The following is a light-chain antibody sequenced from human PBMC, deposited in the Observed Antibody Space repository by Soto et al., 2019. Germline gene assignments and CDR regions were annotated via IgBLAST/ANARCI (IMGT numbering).Light chain of an antibody. J-gene: IGKJ5*01. CDR1: QSVRSTS. CDR3: QHYNSSHPIT. V-gene: IGKV3-20*01. Sequence: VLTQSPGTLSLSPGERSTLSCRASQSVRSTSLVWYQQKPAQAPRLLIYGASSRATGIPDRFTGGGSGTDFTLTISRLEHEDFAVHYCQHYNSSHPITFGQGTRLEIK. CDR2: GAS.